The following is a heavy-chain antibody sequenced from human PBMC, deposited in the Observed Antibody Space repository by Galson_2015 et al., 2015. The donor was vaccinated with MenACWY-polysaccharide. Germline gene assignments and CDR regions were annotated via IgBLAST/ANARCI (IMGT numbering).Heavy chain of an antibody. CDR3: ARGGRAVSGNNWFDP. CDR1: GGSVSSAPYF. Sequence: TLSLTCAVSGGSVSSAPYFWSWIRQPPGEGLEWIGSITYGGNTYDSPSLMRRTTISMDMSKNLFSLKLTSVTAADTAVYYCARGGRAVSGNNWFDPWGQGTLVTASS. CDR2: ITYGGNT. D-gene: IGHD1-1*01. J-gene: IGHJ5*02. V-gene: IGHV4-30-4*01.